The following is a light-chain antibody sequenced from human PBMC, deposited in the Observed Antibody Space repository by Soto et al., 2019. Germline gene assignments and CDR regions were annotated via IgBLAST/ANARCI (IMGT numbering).Light chain of an antibody. CDR1: QSVRSNF. CDR2: GAS. CDR3: QHYDDSTWT. V-gene: IGKV3-20*01. J-gene: IGKJ1*01. Sequence: EIVWTQSPGTLSLSPGERATLSCRASQSVRSNFLAWFQQKPGQAPRLLIFGASTRATGIPDRFSGSGSGTDFILTISRLGPEDFAVYYCQHYDDSTWTFGQGTKVDIK.